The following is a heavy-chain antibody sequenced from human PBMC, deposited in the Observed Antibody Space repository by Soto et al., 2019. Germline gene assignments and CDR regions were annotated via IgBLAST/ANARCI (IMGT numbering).Heavy chain of an antibody. V-gene: IGHV1-18*01. J-gene: IGHJ5*02. Sequence: ASVKVSCKASGYTFTSYAMHWVRQAPGQRLEWMGWINAYNGNTNYAQKLQGRVTMTTDTSTSTAYMELRSLRSDDTAVYYCARVLPPFDPWGQGTLVTVSS. CDR3: ARVLPPFDP. CDR1: GYTFTSYA. CDR2: INAYNGNT.